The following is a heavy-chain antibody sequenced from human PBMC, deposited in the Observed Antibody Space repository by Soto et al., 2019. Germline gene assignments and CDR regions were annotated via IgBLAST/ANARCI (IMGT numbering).Heavy chain of an antibody. Sequence: PSETLSLTCAVYGGSFSGYYWSWIRQPPGKGLEWIGEINHSGSTNYNPSLKSRVTISVDTSKNQFSLKLSSVTAADTAVYYCARADLRNDLRYYYGMDVWGQGTTVTVSS. CDR2: INHSGST. CDR3: ARADLRNDLRYYYGMDV. J-gene: IGHJ6*02. CDR1: GGSFSGYY. D-gene: IGHD2-21*02. V-gene: IGHV4-34*01.